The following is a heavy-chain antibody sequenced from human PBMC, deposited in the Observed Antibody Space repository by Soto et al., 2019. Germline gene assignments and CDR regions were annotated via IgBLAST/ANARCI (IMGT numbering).Heavy chain of an antibody. Sequence: QVQLVQSGAEVKKPGSSMKVSCKASGGAFSGYTFNWVRQAPGQGLEWMGRLIPDVGQANNAQKFQGRLTITADESASTVYLDRTSLTSEDTAVYFCAGGAVHTPTWMGAWGQGTLVTVSS. CDR2: LIPDVGQA. J-gene: IGHJ5*02. D-gene: IGHD2-15*01. V-gene: IGHV1-69*08. CDR3: AGGAVHTPTWMGA. CDR1: GGAFSGYT.